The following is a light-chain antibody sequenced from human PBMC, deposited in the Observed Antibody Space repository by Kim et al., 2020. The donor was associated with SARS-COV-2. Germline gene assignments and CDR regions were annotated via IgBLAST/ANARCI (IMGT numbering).Light chain of an antibody. CDR1: QSVSSD. V-gene: IGKV3-15*01. J-gene: IGKJ1*01. Sequence: VSPGERATLSCRARQSVSSDLAWYQQKPGQAPRVVIYDAPTRATGIPARFSGSGSGTEFTLTISSLQSEDFAVYYCQHYNNWPQTFGQGTKVDIK. CDR2: DAP. CDR3: QHYNNWPQT.